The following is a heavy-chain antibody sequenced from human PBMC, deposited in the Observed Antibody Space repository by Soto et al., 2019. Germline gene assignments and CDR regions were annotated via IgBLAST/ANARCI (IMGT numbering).Heavy chain of an antibody. CDR1: GNTFTSYE. CDR2: INPNSGNI. V-gene: IGHV1-8*01. CDR3: ARGRASGSYYLLDY. D-gene: IGHD3-10*01. J-gene: IGHJ4*02. Sequence: ASLKVSCKPSGNTFTSYEINWVRQATGHGLERMGWINPNSGNIGYAQKFQGRVTMTRDTAIRTAYMEVSRLRSDDTAVYYCARGRASGSYYLLDYWVQGTLVTVSS.